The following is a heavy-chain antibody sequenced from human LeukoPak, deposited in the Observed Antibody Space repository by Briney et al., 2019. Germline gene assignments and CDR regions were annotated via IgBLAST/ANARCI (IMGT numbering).Heavy chain of an antibody. CDR1: GFTFSSYW. J-gene: IGHJ6*03. V-gene: IGHV3-7*01. CDR2: IKQDGSEK. Sequence: GGSLRLSCAASGFTFSSYWMNWVRQAPGKGLEWVANIKQDGSEKYYVDSVKGRFTISRDNAKNSLYLQMNSLRAEDTAVYYCAGGLGYCSGGSCYRIGYYYYMDVWGKGTTVTVSS. D-gene: IGHD2-15*01. CDR3: AGGLGYCSGGSCYRIGYYYYMDV.